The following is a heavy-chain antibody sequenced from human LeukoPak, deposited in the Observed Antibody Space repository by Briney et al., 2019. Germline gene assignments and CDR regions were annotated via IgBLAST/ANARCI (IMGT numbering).Heavy chain of an antibody. CDR1: GGSISSSNYY. J-gene: IGHJ4*02. D-gene: IGHD5-18*01. V-gene: IGHV4-39*01. Sequence: SETLSLTCTVSGGSISSSNYYWGWIRQPPGKGLEWIGSIYYSGSTYYNPSLKSRVTISVDTSKNQFSLKLSSVTAADATVYYCASQTGYSYGSLYYFDYWGQGTLVTVSS. CDR2: IYYSGST. CDR3: ASQTGYSYGSLYYFDY.